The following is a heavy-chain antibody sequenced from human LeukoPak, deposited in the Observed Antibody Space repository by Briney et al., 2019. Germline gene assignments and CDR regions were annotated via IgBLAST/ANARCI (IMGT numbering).Heavy chain of an antibody. CDR3: ARELVGATRLDY. D-gene: IGHD1-26*01. V-gene: IGHV1-69*06. J-gene: IGHJ4*02. CDR1: GGTFSSYA. Sequence: SVKVSCKASGGTFSSYAISWVRQAPGQGLEWMGGIIPIFGTANYAQKFQGRVTITADKSTSTAYMELSSLRSEDTAVYYCARELVGATRLDYWGQGTLVTVSS. CDR2: IIPIFGTA.